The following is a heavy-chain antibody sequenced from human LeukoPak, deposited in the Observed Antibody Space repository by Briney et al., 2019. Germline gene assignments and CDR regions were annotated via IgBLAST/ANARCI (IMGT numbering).Heavy chain of an antibody. CDR2: ISADGANT. CDR3: VYYDSSGYYYGRLRY. V-gene: IGHV3-23*01. J-gene: IGHJ4*02. Sequence: PGGSLRLSCAASAFTFSSHAMSWVRKTPGKRLEWVSGISADGANTLYADSVKGRFTISRDNSKNTLYLHMRSLRAEDAAMYFCVYYDSSGYYYGRLRYWGQGTPVTVSS. CDR1: AFTFSSHA. D-gene: IGHD3-22*01.